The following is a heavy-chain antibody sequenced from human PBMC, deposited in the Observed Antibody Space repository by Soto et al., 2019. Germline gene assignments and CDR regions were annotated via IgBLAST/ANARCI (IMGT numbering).Heavy chain of an antibody. CDR3: AKDYCSSTSCPIDY. D-gene: IGHD2-2*01. J-gene: IGHJ4*02. CDR1: GFTFSTYW. Sequence: GGSLRLSCAASGFTFSTYWMTWVRQAPGKGLAWVANIKQDGSEQYYVDSVKGRFTISRDNAKNSLYLQMNSLRAEDTAVYYCAKDYCSSTSCPIDYWGQGTLVTVSS. V-gene: IGHV3-7*03. CDR2: IKQDGSEQ.